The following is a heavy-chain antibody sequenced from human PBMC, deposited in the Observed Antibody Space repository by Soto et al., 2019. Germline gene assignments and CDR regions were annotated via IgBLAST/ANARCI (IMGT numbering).Heavy chain of an antibody. D-gene: IGHD3-3*01. J-gene: IGHJ4*02. CDR1: GFTLSSYA. Sequence: GGSLRLSCAASGFTLSSYARRWVRQATGKGLEWVGGILYDASNKYNAHSGKGRFTIPRDNTKNTLYLQMNSLRAEDTAVYYCARGLLEWPLDYWGQGTLVTVSS. CDR2: ILYDASNK. CDR3: ARGLLEWPLDY. V-gene: IGHV3-30-3*01.